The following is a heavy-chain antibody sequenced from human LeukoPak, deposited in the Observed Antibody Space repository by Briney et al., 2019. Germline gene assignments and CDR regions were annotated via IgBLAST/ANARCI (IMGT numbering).Heavy chain of an antibody. V-gene: IGHV3-23*01. CDR1: GFTFSSYA. D-gene: IGHD6-13*01. CDR2: IRGAGGTT. J-gene: IGHJ4*02. Sequence: GGSLRLSCAASGFTFSSYAMMWLRQAPGKGLEWVSAIRGAGGTTLYADSVKGRFTIFRDNSKNTLYLQMNSLRSEDTAVYYCAKDLFGFSSSWYPTGFDDWGQGTLVTVSS. CDR3: AKDLFGFSSSWYPTGFDD.